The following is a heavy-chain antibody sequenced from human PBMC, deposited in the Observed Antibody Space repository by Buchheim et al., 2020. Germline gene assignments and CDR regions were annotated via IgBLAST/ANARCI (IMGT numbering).Heavy chain of an antibody. Sequence: EVQLLESGGGVAQPGGSLRLSCAASGFTFSSYAMIWVRQAPGKGLEWVSTFSRGGGDPYYADSVKGRFTISRDDSKNTLYLQMNSLRADDTAVYYCASRTILSGYYFDYGGQGT. D-gene: IGHD1-1*01. V-gene: IGHV3-23*01. CDR2: FSRGGGDP. J-gene: IGHJ4*02. CDR3: ASRTILSGYYFDY. CDR1: GFTFSSYA.